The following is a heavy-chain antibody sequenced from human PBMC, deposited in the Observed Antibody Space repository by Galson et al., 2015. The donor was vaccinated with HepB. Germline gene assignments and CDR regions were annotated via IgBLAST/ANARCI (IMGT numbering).Heavy chain of an antibody. D-gene: IGHD6-19*01. V-gene: IGHV3-23*01. CDR1: GFNFRRFA. CDR3: ARPRNVGSGWTRVEWFFDL. J-gene: IGHJ2*01. Sequence: SLRLSCAASGFNFRRFAMAWVRQAPGRGLQWVSGISGSGLFKNSADSVTGRFAISRDNSKNTPYLQMNGRGAGDTALYFCARPRNVGSGWTRVEWFFDLWGRGTLVTVSS. CDR2: ISGSGLFK.